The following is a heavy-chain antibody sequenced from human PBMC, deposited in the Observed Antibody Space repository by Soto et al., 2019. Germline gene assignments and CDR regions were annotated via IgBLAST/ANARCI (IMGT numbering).Heavy chain of an antibody. D-gene: IGHD2-15*01. CDR1: GFTFSDFW. V-gene: IGHV3-7*01. J-gene: IGHJ4*02. CDR2: IKHDGSET. CDR3: ARGGSWGPDF. Sequence: EVQVVESGGDLVQPGGSLRLSCVVSGFTFSDFWMSWVRQAPGKGLDSVANIKHDGSETYYVGCVEGRFTISRDNTKDSLYLQMNSLRAEDTAVYYCARGGSWGPDFWGQGTLVTVSS.